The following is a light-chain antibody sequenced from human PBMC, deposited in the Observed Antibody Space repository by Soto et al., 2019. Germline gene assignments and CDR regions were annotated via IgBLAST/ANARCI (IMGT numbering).Light chain of an antibody. CDR3: NSYTSKTTGV. CDR1: SSDVGGYNY. CDR2: EVS. V-gene: IGLV2-14*01. Sequence: QSALTQPASVSGSPGQSITISCTGTSSDVGGYNYVSWYQQHPGKAPKLIIYEVSNRPSGVSHRFSGSKSGNTASLTISGLQAEDDADYYCNSYTSKTTGVFGTGTKLTVL. J-gene: IGLJ1*01.